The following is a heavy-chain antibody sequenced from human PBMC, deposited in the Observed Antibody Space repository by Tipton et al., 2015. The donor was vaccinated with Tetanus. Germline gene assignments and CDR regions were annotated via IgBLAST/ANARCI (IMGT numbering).Heavy chain of an antibody. V-gene: IGHV4-59*01. CDR1: GGSISSYY. D-gene: IGHD6-19*01. CDR3: ARIGWPEQNKPAFDV. Sequence: TLSLTCTVSGGSISSYYWTWIRQPPGRGLEWIGYVHYSGSTSYSPSLRSRVTLSVDTSKSQFSVKVTSVTAADTAVYYCARIGWPEQNKPAFDVWGQGTVVTVSS. J-gene: IGHJ3*01. CDR2: VHYSGST.